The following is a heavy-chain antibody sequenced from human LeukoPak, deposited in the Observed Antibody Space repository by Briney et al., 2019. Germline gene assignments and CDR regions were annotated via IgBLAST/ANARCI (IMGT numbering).Heavy chain of an antibody. CDR2: INTNTGNP. CDR3: ASSGWDFDY. CDR1: GYTFTGYY. V-gene: IGHV7-4-1*02. Sequence: ASVKVSCTASGYTFTGYYMHWVRQAPGQGLEWMGWINTNTGNPTYAQGFTGRFVFSLDTSVSTAYLQISSLKAEDTAVYYCASSGWDFDYWGQGTLVTVSS. D-gene: IGHD6-19*01. J-gene: IGHJ4*02.